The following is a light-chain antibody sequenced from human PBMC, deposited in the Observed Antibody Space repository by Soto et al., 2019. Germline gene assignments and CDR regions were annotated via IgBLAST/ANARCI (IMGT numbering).Light chain of an antibody. Sequence: QSVLTQPPSVSGAPGQRVTISCTGSSSNIGAGYDVHWYQQLPGMAPKLLIYGNSNRPSGVPDRFSGSKSGTSASLAITGLQAEDEADYYCQSYDSSLSGYVFGTGTKVTVL. CDR3: QSYDSSLSGYV. J-gene: IGLJ1*01. CDR2: GNS. V-gene: IGLV1-40*01. CDR1: SSNIGAGYD.